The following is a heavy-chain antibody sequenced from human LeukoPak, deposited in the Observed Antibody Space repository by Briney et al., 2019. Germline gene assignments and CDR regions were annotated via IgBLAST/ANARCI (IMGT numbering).Heavy chain of an antibody. J-gene: IGHJ5*01. V-gene: IGHV3-66*02. CDR3: ARDGGFGGPGGDNWFDS. CDR2: IYSDGGT. D-gene: IGHD3-16*01. CDR1: GFTVSAKY. Sequence: GGSLRLSCAAPGFTVSAKYMSWVRQGPGKGLDWISSIYSDGGTNYADSVKGRLTISRDNSKNTLYLQMNSLRPEDTAVYYCARDGGFGGPGGDNWFDSWGQGALVTVSS.